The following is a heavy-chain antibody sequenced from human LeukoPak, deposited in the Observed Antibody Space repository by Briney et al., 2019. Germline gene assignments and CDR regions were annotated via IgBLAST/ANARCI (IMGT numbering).Heavy chain of an antibody. CDR1: GFTFSSYA. Sequence: GGSLRLSCAASGFTFSSYAMSWVRQAPGKGLEWVSAISGSGGSTYYADSVKGRFTISRDNSKDTLYLQMNSLRAEDTAVYYCAKVAVLLWFGELLDYWGQGTLVTVSS. CDR3: AKVAVLLWFGELLDY. CDR2: ISGSGGST. D-gene: IGHD3-10*01. J-gene: IGHJ4*02. V-gene: IGHV3-23*01.